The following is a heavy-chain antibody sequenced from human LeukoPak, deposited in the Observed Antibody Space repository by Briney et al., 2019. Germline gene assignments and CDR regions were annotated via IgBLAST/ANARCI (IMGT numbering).Heavy chain of an antibody. V-gene: IGHV1-3*01. J-gene: IGHJ5*02. D-gene: IGHD6-25*01. CDR1: GYTFTSYA. CDR3: ARGPPRLNWFDP. Sequence: ASVKVSCKASGYTFTSYAMHWMRQAPGQGLEWMGWINGDNGNTKYSQKLQGRVTITRDTSASTAYMELRSLRSEDTAVFYCARGPPRLNWFDPWXQGTLVTVSS. CDR2: INGDNGNT.